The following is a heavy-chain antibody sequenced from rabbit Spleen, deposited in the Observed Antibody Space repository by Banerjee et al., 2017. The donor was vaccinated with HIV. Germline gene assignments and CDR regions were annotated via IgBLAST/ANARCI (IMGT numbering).Heavy chain of an antibody. CDR1: GFSFSSSYY. Sequence: QSLEESGGDLVKPGASLTLTCTASGFSFSSSYYMCWVRQAPGKGLEWIACIYAGSSGATGYASWAKGRFTVSKTSSTTVTLQMTSLTAADTATYFCARDFIYATSSGALWGQGTLVTVS. J-gene: IGHJ4*01. CDR3: ARDFIYATSSGAL. CDR2: IYAGSSGAT. V-gene: IGHV1S40*01. D-gene: IGHD1-1*01.